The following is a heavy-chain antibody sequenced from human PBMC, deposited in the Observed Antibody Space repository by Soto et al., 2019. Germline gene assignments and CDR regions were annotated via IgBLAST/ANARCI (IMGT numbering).Heavy chain of an antibody. J-gene: IGHJ4*02. CDR1: GFTFSSYA. Sequence: PVGSLRLSCSASGFTFSSYAMHWVRQAPGKGLEYVSAISSNGGSTYYADSVKGRFTISRDNSKNTLYLQMSSLRAEDTAVYYCVKDYIWEDTAWELDYWGQGTLVTVSS. CDR3: VKDYIWEDTAWELDY. V-gene: IGHV3-64D*06. D-gene: IGHD5-18*01. CDR2: ISSNGGST.